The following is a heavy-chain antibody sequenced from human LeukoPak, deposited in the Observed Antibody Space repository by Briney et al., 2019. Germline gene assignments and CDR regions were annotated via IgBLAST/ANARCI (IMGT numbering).Heavy chain of an antibody. CDR2: IYYSGST. CDR3: ARGDIMGSGVPMDG. Sequence: KPSETLSLTCTVSGGSISSGGYYWSWIRQHPGKGLEWIGYIYYSGSTYYNPSLKSRVTISVDTSKNQVSLKLNSVTAADTAVYYCARGDIMGSGVPMDGWGQGTTVTVPS. V-gene: IGHV4-31*03. CDR1: GGSISSGGYY. D-gene: IGHD3-16*01. J-gene: IGHJ6*01.